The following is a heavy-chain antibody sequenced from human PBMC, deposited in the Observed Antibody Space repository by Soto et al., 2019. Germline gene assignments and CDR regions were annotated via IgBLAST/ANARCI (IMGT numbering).Heavy chain of an antibody. CDR3: AKRRIAADY. Sequence: GGSLRLSCAASGFTFSSYGMHWVRQAPGKGLEWVAVISYDGSNKYYADSVKGRFTISRDNSKNTLYLQMNSLRAEDTAVYYCAKRRIAADYWGQGTLVTVSS. D-gene: IGHD6-13*01. CDR2: ISYDGSNK. J-gene: IGHJ4*02. CDR1: GFTFSSYG. V-gene: IGHV3-30*18.